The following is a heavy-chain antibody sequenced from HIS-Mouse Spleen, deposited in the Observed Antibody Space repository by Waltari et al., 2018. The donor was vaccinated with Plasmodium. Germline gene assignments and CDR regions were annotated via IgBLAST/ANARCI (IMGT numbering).Heavy chain of an antibody. CDR2: IDWDDDK. Sequence: QVTLRESGPALVTPTQTLTLTCTFSGSSLRTSGMCVSWFRQPPGKALGWLARIDWDDDKYYSTSLKTRRTISKDTSKNQVVLTRTNMDPVDTATYYCARHKKRGQLVRGYFDYWGQGTLVTVSS. D-gene: IGHD6-6*01. V-gene: IGHV2-70*15. CDR1: GSSLRTSGMC. CDR3: ARHKKRGQLVRGYFDY. J-gene: IGHJ4*02.